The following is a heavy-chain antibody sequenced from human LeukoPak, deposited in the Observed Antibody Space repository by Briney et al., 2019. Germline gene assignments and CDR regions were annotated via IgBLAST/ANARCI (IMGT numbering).Heavy chain of an antibody. J-gene: IGHJ5*02. V-gene: IGHV3-72*01. CDR2: TRKKGNNYNT. D-gene: IGHD5-18*01. CDR1: GLTFSDQY. CDR3: ARDHVDTAMVIRWFDP. Sequence: GGSLRLSCAASGLTFSDQYMDWVRQAPGKGLEWVGRTRKKGNNYNTDYAASVKGRFVISRDDSKNSLYLQMNSLRAEDTAVYYCARDHVDTAMVIRWFDPWGQGTLVTVSS.